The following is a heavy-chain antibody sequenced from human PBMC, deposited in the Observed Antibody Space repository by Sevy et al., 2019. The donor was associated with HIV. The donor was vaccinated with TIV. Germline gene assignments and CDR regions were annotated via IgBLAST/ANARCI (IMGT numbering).Heavy chain of an antibody. CDR1: GFTFSSYW. J-gene: IGHJ5*02. D-gene: IGHD6-13*01. Sequence: GGSLRLSCAASGFTFSSYWMSWIRQAPGKGLEWVAYIKQDGSEKYYVDSVKGRFTISRDNAKNSLYLQMNSLRAEDTAVYYCASQGYSSSWPNWFDPWGQGTLVTVSS. CDR3: ASQGYSSSWPNWFDP. CDR2: IKQDGSEK. V-gene: IGHV3-7*01.